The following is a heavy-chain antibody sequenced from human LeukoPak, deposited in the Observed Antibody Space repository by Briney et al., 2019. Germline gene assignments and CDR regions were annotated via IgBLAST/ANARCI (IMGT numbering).Heavy chain of an antibody. CDR2: IKQDGSEK. V-gene: IGHV3-7*01. CDR3: ARGYYDILTGYKNDY. Sequence: GGSLRLSCAASGFTFSSYWMSWVRQAPGKGLEWVANIKQDGSEKYYVDSVKGRFTTSRDNAKNSLYLQMNSLRAEDTAVYYCARGYYDILTGYKNDYWGQGTLVTVSS. J-gene: IGHJ4*02. CDR1: GFTFSSYW. D-gene: IGHD3-9*01.